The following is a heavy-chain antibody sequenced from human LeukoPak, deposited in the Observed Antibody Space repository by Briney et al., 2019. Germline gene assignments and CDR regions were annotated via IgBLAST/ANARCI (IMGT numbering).Heavy chain of an antibody. CDR1: GGSISSYY. CDR2: IYYSGST. J-gene: IGHJ4*02. CDR3: ARSTVTTYNFDY. V-gene: IGHV4-59*01. D-gene: IGHD4-11*01. Sequence: PSETLSLTCTVSGGSISSYYWSWIRQPPGKGLEWIGYIYYSGSTNYNPSLKSRVTISVDTSKNQFSLKLSSVTAADTAVYYCARSTVTTYNFDYWGQGTLVTASS.